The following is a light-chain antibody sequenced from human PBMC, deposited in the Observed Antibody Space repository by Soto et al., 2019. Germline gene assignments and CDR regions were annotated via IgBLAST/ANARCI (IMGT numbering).Light chain of an antibody. J-gene: IGKJ5*01. CDR2: DAY. Sequence: EIVLTQSPATLSLSPGERXTLSCTASQSVSRFLAWYQHKPGQAPRLLIYDAYNRATAVPARFSGSGSGTDFTLNISSLEPEDFAVYYCQQRSSWPPVTLGQGKRLAIK. CDR1: QSVSRF. CDR3: QQRSSWPPVT. V-gene: IGKV3-11*01.